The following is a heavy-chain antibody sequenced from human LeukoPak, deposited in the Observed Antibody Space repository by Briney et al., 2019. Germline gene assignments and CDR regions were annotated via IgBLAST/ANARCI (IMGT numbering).Heavy chain of an antibody. V-gene: IGHV4-30-4*08. Sequence: SQTLSLTCTVSGGSISSGDYYWSWIRQPQGKGREWFGYICYSGSTYYNPSLKSRVTISVDTSKNQLSLKLSSVTAADTAVYYCARASWNWWFDPSGQGTLVTVSS. CDR1: GGSISSGDYY. CDR3: ARASWNWWFDP. J-gene: IGHJ5*02. CDR2: ICYSGST. D-gene: IGHD1-7*01.